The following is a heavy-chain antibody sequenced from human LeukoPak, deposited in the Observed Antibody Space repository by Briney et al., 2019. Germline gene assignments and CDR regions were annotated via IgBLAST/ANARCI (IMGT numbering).Heavy chain of an antibody. J-gene: IGHJ6*04. CDR1: GGSFSGYY. D-gene: IGHD2-2*01. V-gene: IGHV4-34*01. CDR3: ARGYCSSTSCYYYYGMDV. CDR2: INHSGST. Sequence: SETLSLTCAVYGGSFSGYYWSWIRRPPGKGLEWIGEINHSGSTNYNPSLKSRVTISVDTSKNQFSLKLSSVTAADTAVYYCARGYCSSTSCYYYYGMDVWGKGTTVTVSS.